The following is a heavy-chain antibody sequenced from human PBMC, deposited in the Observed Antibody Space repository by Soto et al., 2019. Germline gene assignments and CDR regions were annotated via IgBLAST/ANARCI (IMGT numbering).Heavy chain of an antibody. Sequence: GGSLRLSCTASGFTFGDYAMTWFRQAPGKGLEWVGFIRSKGFGGTTEYAASMKCRLTISRDASKSIAYLQMNSLKTEDTAMYYCTRGGYCSNSRCSDYWGQGTLVTVSS. CDR1: GFTFGDYA. CDR2: IRSKGFGGTT. V-gene: IGHV3-49*03. CDR3: TRGGYCSNSRCSDY. D-gene: IGHD2-15*01. J-gene: IGHJ4*02.